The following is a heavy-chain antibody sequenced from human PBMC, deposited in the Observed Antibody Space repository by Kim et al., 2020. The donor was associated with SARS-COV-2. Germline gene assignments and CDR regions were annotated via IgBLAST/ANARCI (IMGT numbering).Heavy chain of an antibody. J-gene: IGHJ4*02. Sequence: PSLKSRVTRSVDTSKTQFSLKLRSVAAADTAVYYCARGRGFYYGSGSYSCWGQGTLVTVSS. D-gene: IGHD3-10*01. V-gene: IGHV4-34*01. CDR3: ARGRGFYYGSGSYSC.